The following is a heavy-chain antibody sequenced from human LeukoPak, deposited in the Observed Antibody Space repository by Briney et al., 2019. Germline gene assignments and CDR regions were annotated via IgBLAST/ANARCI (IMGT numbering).Heavy chain of an antibody. D-gene: IGHD3-10*01. J-gene: IGHJ4*02. V-gene: IGHV3-23*01. CDR3: AKDPPYYYGSGSYRGD. Sequence: GGSLRLSCAASGFTFSSYAMSWVPPALGKGLEWGSDICGSGGSTYYADAVKGRFTISRDNSKNTLNLQMNSMRAEDTDVYYCAKDPPYYYGSGSYRGDWGQGTLVTVSS. CDR2: ICGSGGST. CDR1: GFTFSSYA.